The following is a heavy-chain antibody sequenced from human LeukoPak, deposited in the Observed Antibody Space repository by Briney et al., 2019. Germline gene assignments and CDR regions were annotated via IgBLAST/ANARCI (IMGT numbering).Heavy chain of an antibody. CDR1: GFTFSSYE. D-gene: IGHD3-22*01. J-gene: IGHJ4*02. Sequence: GGSLRLSCAASGFTFSSYEMNWVRKGPGKGLESVSYISSSDTIYYADSVKGRFTIFRDNAKNSLYLQINSLRAEDTAVYYCAREGITMIEGYFDYWGQGTLVTVSS. CDR3: AREGITMIEGYFDY. CDR2: ISSSDTI. V-gene: IGHV3-48*03.